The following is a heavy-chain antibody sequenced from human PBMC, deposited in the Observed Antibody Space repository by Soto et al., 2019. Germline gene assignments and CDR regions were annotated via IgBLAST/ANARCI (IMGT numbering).Heavy chain of an antibody. CDR2: ITGRGDNT. Sequence: GGSLRLSCEVSGFTIRAYAMSWARRAPGKGLEWVAAITGRGDNTHYEESVKGRFTISRDNAKNTLYLQMNSLRAEDTAVYYYARDSEWFGELSHWGQGTLVTVSS. J-gene: IGHJ4*02. D-gene: IGHD3-10*01. V-gene: IGHV3-23*01. CDR3: ARDSEWFGELSH. CDR1: GFTIRAYA.